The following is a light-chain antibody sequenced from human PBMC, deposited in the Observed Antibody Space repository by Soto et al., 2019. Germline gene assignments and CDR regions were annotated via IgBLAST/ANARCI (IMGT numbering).Light chain of an antibody. Sequence: DIQMTQSPATLSASVGDRVTITFRASQNIYTWLAWYQQKPGKAPKLLIYKTSSLESGVPSRFSGGGSGTEFTLSISSLQPDDFATYYCQQYKTSPWTFGQGTKVDI. CDR1: QNIYTW. V-gene: IGKV1-5*03. CDR2: KTS. J-gene: IGKJ1*01. CDR3: QQYKTSPWT.